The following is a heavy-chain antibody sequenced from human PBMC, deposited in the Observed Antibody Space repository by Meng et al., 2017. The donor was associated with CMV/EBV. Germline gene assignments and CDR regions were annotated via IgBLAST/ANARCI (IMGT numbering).Heavy chain of an antibody. CDR1: GGTFSSYA. Sequence: SVKVSCKASGGTFSSYAISWVRQAPGQGLEWMGGIIPIFGTANYAQKFQGRVTITTDESTSTAYMELNSLRSEDTAVYYCARHIDGYNPFYYYYYGMDVWGQGTTVTVSS. D-gene: IGHD5-24*01. V-gene: IGHV1-69*05. CDR3: ARHIDGYNPFYYYYYGMDV. CDR2: IIPIFGTA. J-gene: IGHJ6*02.